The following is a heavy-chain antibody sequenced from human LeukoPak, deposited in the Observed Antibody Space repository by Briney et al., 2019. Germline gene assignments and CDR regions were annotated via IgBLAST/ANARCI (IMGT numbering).Heavy chain of an antibody. CDR3: ARDLTGYVFDY. CDR2: IYYSGST. Sequence: SETLSLTCTVSGGSISSSSYYWGWIRQPPGKGLEWIGSIYYSGSTYYNPSLKSRVTISVDTSKNQFSLKLSSVTAADTAVYYCARDLTGYVFDYWGQGTLVTVSS. J-gene: IGHJ4*02. V-gene: IGHV4-39*02. CDR1: GGSISSSSYY. D-gene: IGHD3-9*01.